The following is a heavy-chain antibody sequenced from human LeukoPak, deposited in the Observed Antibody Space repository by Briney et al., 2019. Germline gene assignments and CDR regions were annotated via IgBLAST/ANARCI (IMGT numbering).Heavy chain of an antibody. Sequence: PGGSLRLSCAASGFTFSSYEMNWVRQAPGKGLEWVSYISSSGSTIYYADSVKGRFTISRDNAKNSLYLQMNSLRAEDTAVYYCSGGPRGGAFDIWGQGTMVTVSS. V-gene: IGHV3-48*03. CDR2: ISSSGSTI. J-gene: IGHJ3*02. D-gene: IGHD6-25*01. CDR3: SGGPRGGAFDI. CDR1: GFTFSSYE.